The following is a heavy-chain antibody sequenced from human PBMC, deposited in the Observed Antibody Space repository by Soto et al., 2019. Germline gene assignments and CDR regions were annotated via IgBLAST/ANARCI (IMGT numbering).Heavy chain of an antibody. CDR1: GFTFSSDA. CDR3: VKARYSSNRGYFDY. CDR2: LDGSGSHT. V-gene: IGHV3-23*01. J-gene: IGHJ4*02. D-gene: IGHD1-1*01. Sequence: EVQLLESGGGLVQPGGSLRPSCAASGFTFSSDAMSWVRQAPGRGLEWVSSLDGSGSHTFHADSVKGRFTISRDNSKNTVYLQMNSLRAEDTAVYYCVKARYSSNRGYFDYWGQGTVVTVSS.